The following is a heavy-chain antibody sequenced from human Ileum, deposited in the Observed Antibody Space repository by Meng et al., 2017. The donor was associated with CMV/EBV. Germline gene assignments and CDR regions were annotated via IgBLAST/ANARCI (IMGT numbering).Heavy chain of an antibody. CDR3: ARENWVYDL. Sequence: AGCKKIWAPGKAYCKASRATFTYRYIHWVRKAPGQGHECLGLINPKDGDTDYTESFQGRVTLTRDTSITTAYMELHNLKSDDTAIYYCARENWVYDLWGQGTLVTVSS. V-gene: IGHV1-2*02. D-gene: IGHD2/OR15-2a*01. CDR1: RATFTYRY. CDR2: INPKDGDT. J-gene: IGHJ5*02.